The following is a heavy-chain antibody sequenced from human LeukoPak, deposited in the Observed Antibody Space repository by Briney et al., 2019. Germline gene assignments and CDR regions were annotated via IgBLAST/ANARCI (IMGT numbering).Heavy chain of an antibody. CDR1: GFTFSSYG. V-gene: IGHV3-30*18. CDR3: AKGGYSSSRTLDY. D-gene: IGHD6-13*01. CDR2: ISYDGSNK. Sequence: GGSLRLSCAASGFTFSSYGMHWVRQAPGKGLEWVAVISYDGSNKYYADSVKGRFTISRDNSKNTLYLQTNSLRAEDTAVYYCAKGGYSSSRTLDYWGQGTLVTVSS. J-gene: IGHJ4*02.